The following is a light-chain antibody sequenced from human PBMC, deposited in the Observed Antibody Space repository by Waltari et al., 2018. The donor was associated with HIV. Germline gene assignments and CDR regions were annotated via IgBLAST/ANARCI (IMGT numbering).Light chain of an antibody. CDR1: SRAVGGYTY. V-gene: IGLV2-14*01. CDR3: SSYTSSSWV. J-gene: IGLJ3*02. Sequence: QSALTQPASVSGSPGQSITISCTGTSRAVGGYTYVSWYQQHPGKAPKLMIYEVSNRPSGVSNRFSGSKSGNTASLTISGLQAEDEADYYCSSYTSSSWVFGGGTKLTVL. CDR2: EVS.